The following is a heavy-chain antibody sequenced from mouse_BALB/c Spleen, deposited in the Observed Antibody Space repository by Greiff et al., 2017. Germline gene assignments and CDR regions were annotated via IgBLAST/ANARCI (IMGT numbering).Heavy chain of an antibody. J-gene: IGHJ2*01. CDR2: IDPSDSET. V-gene: IGHV1S127*01. Sequence: VQLQQSGPQLVRPGASVKISCKASGYSFTSYWMHWVKQRPGQGLEWIGMIDPSDSETRLNQKFKDKATLTVDKSSSTAYMQLSNPTSEDSAVYYCARGEVRKYFDYWGQGTTLTVSS. D-gene: IGHD2-14*01. CDR1: GYSFTSYW. CDR3: ARGEVRKYFDY.